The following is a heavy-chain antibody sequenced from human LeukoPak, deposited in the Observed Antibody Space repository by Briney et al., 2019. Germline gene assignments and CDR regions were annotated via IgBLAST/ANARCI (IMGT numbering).Heavy chain of an antibody. Sequence: PGGSLRLSCAASGFTISNYNMNWVRQAPGKELEWVSSIVISDASIYYADSVKGRFTVSRDKANNSIHLQMNSLRAEDTAVYYCARDLLGYCANGICYDKPNWFDPWGQGTLVTVSS. CDR3: ARDLLGYCANGICYDKPNWFDP. CDR1: GFTISNYN. CDR2: IVISDASI. J-gene: IGHJ5*02. V-gene: IGHV3-21*06. D-gene: IGHD2-8*01.